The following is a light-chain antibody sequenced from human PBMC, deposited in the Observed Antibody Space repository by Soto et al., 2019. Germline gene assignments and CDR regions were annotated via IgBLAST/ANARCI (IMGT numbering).Light chain of an antibody. Sequence: QPVLIQPASVSGSPGQSITISCTGTSSDVGGYNYVSWYQHHPGKAPKVMIYDVINRPSGASNRFSGSKSGNTASLTISGLQAEDEADYYCSSYTSSNTYVFGTGTKVTVL. V-gene: IGLV2-14*03. CDR1: SSDVGGYNY. J-gene: IGLJ1*01. CDR3: SSYTSSNTYV. CDR2: DVI.